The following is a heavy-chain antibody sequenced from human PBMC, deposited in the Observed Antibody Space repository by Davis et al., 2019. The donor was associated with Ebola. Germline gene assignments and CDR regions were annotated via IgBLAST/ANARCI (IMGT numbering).Heavy chain of an antibody. CDR3: VRGKTSFDY. Sequence: PGGSLRLSCAASGFTFSNYAMSWVRQTPGKGLVWVSHISNDGSITRSADSVKGRFTISRDNTKSTLYLQMNSLRAEDTAVYYCVRGKTSFDYWGQGVLVTVSS. J-gene: IGHJ4*02. CDR2: ISNDGSIT. CDR1: GFTFSNYA. V-gene: IGHV3-74*01.